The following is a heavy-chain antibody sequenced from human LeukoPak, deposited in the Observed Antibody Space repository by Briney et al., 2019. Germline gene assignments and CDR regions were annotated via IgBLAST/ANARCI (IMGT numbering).Heavy chain of an antibody. CDR1: SGSLSGSSYY. CDR3: ARRTSGLSGLWYFDL. J-gene: IGHJ2*01. D-gene: IGHD6-19*01. Sequence: SETLSLTCTVSSGSLSGSSYYWGWIRQPPGKGLEWIGSIYYSGSTYYNPSLKSRVTISVDTSKNQFSLKLSSVTAADTAVYYCARRTSGLSGLWYFDLWGRGTLVTVSS. V-gene: IGHV4-39*01. CDR2: IYYSGST.